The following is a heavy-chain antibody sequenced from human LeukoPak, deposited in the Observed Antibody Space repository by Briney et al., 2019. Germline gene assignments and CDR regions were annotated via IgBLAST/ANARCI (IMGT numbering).Heavy chain of an antibody. CDR2: ISSISTYT. D-gene: IGHD1-7*01. V-gene: IGHV3-21*01. CDR3: ARMNYVSSGWGAPFDS. CDR1: GFIFSNYG. Sequence: GGSLRLSCAASGFIFSNYGMIWVRQAPGKGPEWVSSISSISTYTHYADSVKGRFIISRDNAKSSLYLQMNSLRAEDTAVYYCARMNYVSSGWGAPFDSWGQGTLVTVSS. J-gene: IGHJ4*02.